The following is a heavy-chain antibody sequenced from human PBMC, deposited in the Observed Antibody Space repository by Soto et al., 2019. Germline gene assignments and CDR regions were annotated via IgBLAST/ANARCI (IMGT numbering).Heavy chain of an antibody. CDR1: GFTFRDYY. CDR3: ARAYYYTMDV. Sequence: QVQLVESGGGLVRPGGSLRLSCEASGFTFRDYYMTWFRQPPGKGLEWLSYIDSSTKYTNYADSVMGRFTISRDNAKNSLYLQMNSLRADDTAVYYCARAYYYTMDVWGQGTMVTVSS. CDR2: IDSSTKYT. V-gene: IGHV3-11*05. J-gene: IGHJ6*02.